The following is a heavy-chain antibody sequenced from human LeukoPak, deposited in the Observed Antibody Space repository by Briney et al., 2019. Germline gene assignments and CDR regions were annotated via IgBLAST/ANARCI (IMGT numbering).Heavy chain of an antibody. J-gene: IGHJ6*03. D-gene: IGHD6-19*01. CDR3: ARARIAVAGYYYYYYMDV. CDR2: IYTSGST. CDR1: GGSISSYY. V-gene: IGHV4-4*07. Sequence: PSETLSLTCTVSGGSISSYYWSWIRQPAGKGLEWIGRIYTSGSTNYNPSLKSRVTMSVDTSKNQFSLKLSSVTAADTAVYHCARARIAVAGYYYYYYMDVWGKGTTVTVSS.